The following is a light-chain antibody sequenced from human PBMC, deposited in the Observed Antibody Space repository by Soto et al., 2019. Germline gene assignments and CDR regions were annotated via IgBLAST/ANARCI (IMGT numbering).Light chain of an antibody. CDR1: QHIGSW. J-gene: IGKJ4*01. V-gene: IGKV1D-12*01. CDR2: TAS. Sequence: DIQMTQSPSSVSTSVGDRVTITCRASQHIGSWLAWYQQKPGKAPKLLIYTASTLQSGVPSRFRGSGSGTEFTLTINSLQPEDFATYYGQQAYSFPLTFGGGTEVESK. CDR3: QQAYSFPLT.